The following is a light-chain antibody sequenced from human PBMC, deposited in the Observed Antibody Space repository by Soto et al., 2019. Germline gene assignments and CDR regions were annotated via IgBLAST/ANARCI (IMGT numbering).Light chain of an antibody. J-gene: IGKJ4*01. Sequence: AIQMTQSPSSLSASVGDRVTITCRASQGIGNDLAWYQQKPGEAPNLLIYGASSLQSRVPSRFSGSGSGTAFTLTISSLQPEDFATYSCLQDYNALTFGGGTKVELK. V-gene: IGKV1-6*01. CDR3: LQDYNALT. CDR2: GAS. CDR1: QGIGND.